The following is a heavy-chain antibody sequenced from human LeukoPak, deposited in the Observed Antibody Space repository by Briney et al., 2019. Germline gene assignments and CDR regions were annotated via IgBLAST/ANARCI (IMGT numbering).Heavy chain of an antibody. CDR1: GFTFSSYS. D-gene: IGHD6-6*01. Sequence: PGGSLRLSCAASGFTFSSYSMNWVRQAPGKGLEWVSSISSSSSYIYYADSVKGRFTISRDNAKNSLYLQMNSLRAEDTAVYYCAREKQLAPYCFDYWGQGTLVTVSS. CDR2: ISSSSSYI. J-gene: IGHJ4*02. V-gene: IGHV3-21*01. CDR3: AREKQLAPYCFDY.